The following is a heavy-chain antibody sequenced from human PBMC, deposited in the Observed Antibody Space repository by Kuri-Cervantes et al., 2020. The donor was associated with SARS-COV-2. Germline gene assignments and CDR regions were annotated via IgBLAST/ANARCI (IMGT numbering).Heavy chain of an antibody. V-gene: IGHV3-73*01. CDR2: IRSKANSYAT. D-gene: IGHD2-8*01. J-gene: IGHJ4*02. Sequence: GESLKISCAASGFTFSGSAMHWVRQASGKGLEWVGRIRSKANSYATAYAASVKGRFTISGDDSKNTAYLQMNSLKTEDTAVYYCTRQGVDYWGQGTLVTVSS. CDR3: TRQGVDY. CDR1: GFTFSGSA.